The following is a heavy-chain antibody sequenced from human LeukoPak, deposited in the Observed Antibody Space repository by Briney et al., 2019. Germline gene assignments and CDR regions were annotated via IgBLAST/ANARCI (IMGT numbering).Heavy chain of an antibody. J-gene: IGHJ4*02. Sequence: PSETLSLTCAVYGGSFSGYYWSWIRQPPGKGLEWIGEINHSGSTNYNPSLKSRVTISVDTSKNQFSLKLSSVTAADTAVYYCARGPSGNWGSGYFDYWGQGTLVTVSS. CDR2: INHSGST. CDR1: GGSFSGYY. D-gene: IGHD7-27*01. CDR3: ARGPSGNWGSGYFDY. V-gene: IGHV4-34*01.